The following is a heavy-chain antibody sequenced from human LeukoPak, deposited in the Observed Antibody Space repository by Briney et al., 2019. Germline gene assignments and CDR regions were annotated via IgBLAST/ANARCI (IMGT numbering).Heavy chain of an antibody. V-gene: IGHV4-4*02. D-gene: IGHD1-26*01. CDR1: GDSISSSHW. CDR2: IYHSGNT. CDR3: AREEMPGKFDY. J-gene: IGHJ4*02. Sequence: SETLSLTCAVSGDSISSSHWWSWLRQSPGKGLEWIGEIYHSGNTNYNPSLKRRAAISLDKSSNQFSLRLTSVTAADTAMYFCAREEMPGKFDYWGQGTLVTVSS.